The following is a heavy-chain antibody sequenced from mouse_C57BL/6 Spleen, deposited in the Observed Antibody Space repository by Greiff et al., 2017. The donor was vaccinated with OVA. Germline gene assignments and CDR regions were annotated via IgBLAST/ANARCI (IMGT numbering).Heavy chain of an antibody. V-gene: IGHV14-4*01. J-gene: IGHJ1*03. D-gene: IGHD1-2*01. CDR2: IDPENGDT. CDR1: GFNIKDDY. Sequence: VHVKQSGAELVRPGASVKLSCTASGFNIKDDYMHWVKQRPEQGLEWIGWIDPENGDTEYASKFQGKATITADTSSNTAYLQLSSLTSEDTAVYYCTTVPYGNWYFDVWGTGTTVTVSS. CDR3: TTVPYGNWYFDV.